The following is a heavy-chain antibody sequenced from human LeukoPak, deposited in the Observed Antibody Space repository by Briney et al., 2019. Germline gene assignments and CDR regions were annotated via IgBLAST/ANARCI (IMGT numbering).Heavy chain of an antibody. V-gene: IGHV3-30*04. CDR2: ISYDGSNK. Sequence: PGRSLRLSCAASGFTFSSYAMHWVRQAPGKGLEWVAVISYDGSNKYYADSVKGRFTISRDNSKNTLNLQMNSLRAEDTAVYYCARSRYSDSSGVFDYWGQGTLVTVSS. CDR1: GFTFSSYA. CDR3: ARSRYSDSSGVFDY. D-gene: IGHD3-22*01. J-gene: IGHJ4*02.